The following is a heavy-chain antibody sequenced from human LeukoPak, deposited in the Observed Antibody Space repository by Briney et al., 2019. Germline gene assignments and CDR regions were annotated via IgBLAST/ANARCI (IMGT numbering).Heavy chain of an antibody. CDR1: GGSISSGSYS. D-gene: IGHD1-26*01. V-gene: IGHV4-61*01. CDR3: VRGGTYFDS. CDR2: FSYTGTT. Sequence: SETLSLTCTVSGGSISSGSYSWSWIRQPPGKGLEWIGNFSYTGTTNYNPALKSRVTILVGTSKNQFSLELSSVTVADTAVYFCVRGGTYFDSWGQGTLVTVSS. J-gene: IGHJ4*02.